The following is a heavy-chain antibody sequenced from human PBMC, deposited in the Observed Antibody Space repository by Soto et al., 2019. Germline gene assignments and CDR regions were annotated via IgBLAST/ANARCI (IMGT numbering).Heavy chain of an antibody. D-gene: IGHD6-13*01. CDR2: ISAYNGNT. CDR1: GYTFTSYG. Sequence: AGVMVFCKASGYTFTSYGISWVRLAPGQGLEWMGWISAYNGNTNYAQKLQGRVTMTTDTSTSTAYMELRSLRSDDTAVYYCATFGPYSSSWLNWFDPWGQGTLVTVSS. J-gene: IGHJ5*02. V-gene: IGHV1-18*01. CDR3: ATFGPYSSSWLNWFDP.